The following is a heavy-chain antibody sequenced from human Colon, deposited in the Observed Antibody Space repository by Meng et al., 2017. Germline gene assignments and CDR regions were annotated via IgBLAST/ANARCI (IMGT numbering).Heavy chain of an antibody. V-gene: IGHV4-30-4*01. Sequence: QVSLHESGPGLLQPSQTLSLTCTVSGGSISSGDYYWSWIRQPPGKGLEWIGYIYYSGSTYSNASLKSRVTISIDRSKNQFSLKLSSVTAADTAVYYCARDRKHYGERGWFDPWGQGTLVTVSS. J-gene: IGHJ5*02. CDR2: IYYSGST. D-gene: IGHD4-17*01. CDR1: GGSISSGDYY. CDR3: ARDRKHYGERGWFDP.